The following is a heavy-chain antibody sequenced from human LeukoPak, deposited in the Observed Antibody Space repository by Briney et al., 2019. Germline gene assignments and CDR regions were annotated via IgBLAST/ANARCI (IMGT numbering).Heavy chain of an antibody. J-gene: IGHJ4*02. CDR3: ARGRKYTSGYRVTELGSGYSDY. CDR1: GGSFSGYY. Sequence: SETLSLTCAVYGGSFSGYYWSWIRQPPGKGLEWIGEINHSGSTNYNPSLKSRVTISVDTSKNQFSLRLRSVTAADTAVYYCARGRKYTSGYRVTELGSGYSDYWGQGTLVTVSS. V-gene: IGHV4-34*01. D-gene: IGHD5-18*01. CDR2: INHSGST.